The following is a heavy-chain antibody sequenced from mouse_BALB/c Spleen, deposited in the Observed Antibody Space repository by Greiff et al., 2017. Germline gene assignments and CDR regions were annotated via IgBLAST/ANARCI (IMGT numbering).Heavy chain of an antibody. Sequence: VQLKQSGPELVKPGASVKISCKASGYTFTDYNMHWVKQSHGKSLEWIGYIYPYNGGTGYNQKFKSKATLTVDNSSSTAYMELRSLTSEDSAVYYCARYDSPYFDYWGQGTTLTVSS. CDR1: GYTFTDYN. D-gene: IGHD2-12*01. J-gene: IGHJ2*01. CDR3: ARYDSPYFDY. V-gene: IGHV1S29*02. CDR2: IYPYNGGT.